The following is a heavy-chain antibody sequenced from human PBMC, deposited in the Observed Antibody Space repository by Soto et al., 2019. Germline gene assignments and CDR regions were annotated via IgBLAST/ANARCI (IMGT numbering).Heavy chain of an antibody. CDR3: ARVPASGYAPYDY. Sequence: PGGSLRLSCAASGFTFSSYAMHWVRQAPGKGLEYVSAISSNGGSTYYANSVKGRFTISRDNSKNTLYLQMGSLRAEDMAVYYCARVPASGYAPYDYWGQGTLVTVS. CDR2: ISSNGGST. D-gene: IGHD5-12*01. CDR1: GFTFSSYA. J-gene: IGHJ4*02. V-gene: IGHV3-64*01.